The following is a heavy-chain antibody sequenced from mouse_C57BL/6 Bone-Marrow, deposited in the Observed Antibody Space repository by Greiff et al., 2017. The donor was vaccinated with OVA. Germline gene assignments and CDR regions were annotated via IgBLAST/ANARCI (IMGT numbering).Heavy chain of an antibody. J-gene: IGHJ2*01. CDR1: GFSFNTYA. D-gene: IGHD2-1*01. Sequence: EVKLMESGGGLVQPKGSLKLSCAASGFSFNTYAMNWVRQAPGKGLEWVARIRSKSNNYATYYADSVKDRFTISRDDSESMLYLQMNNLKTEDTAMYYCVRQDGNYWYFDYWGQGTTLTVSS. V-gene: IGHV10-1*01. CDR3: VRQDGNYWYFDY. CDR2: IRSKSNNYAT.